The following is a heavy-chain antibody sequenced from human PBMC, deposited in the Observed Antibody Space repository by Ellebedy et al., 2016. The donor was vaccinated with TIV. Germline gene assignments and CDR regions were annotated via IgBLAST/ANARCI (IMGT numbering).Heavy chain of an antibody. CDR1: GFTFSNSA. D-gene: IGHD2-21*02. CDR2: ISSDGDST. V-gene: IGHV3-64*02. CDR3: ARGPIPLVVTHYFHY. Sequence: PGGSLRLSCAASGFTFSNSAMHWVRQAPGKGLEFVSGISSDGDSTYYADSVNDRFTISRDNSKNTLYLQMDSLRAADMAVYYCARGPIPLVVTHYFHYWGQGTLVTVSS. J-gene: IGHJ4*02.